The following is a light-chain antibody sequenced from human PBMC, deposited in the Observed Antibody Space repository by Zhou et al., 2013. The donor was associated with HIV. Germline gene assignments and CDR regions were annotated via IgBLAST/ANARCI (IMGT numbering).Light chain of an antibody. Sequence: DIQMTQSPSSLSASVGDRVTIICRASQSINNFLNWYQHKPGQAPTLLIYAASTLKDGVPSTFSGSGSGTVFTLTISSLQPEDFATYYCQQSFSSPYTFGQGTKLDIK. V-gene: IGKV1-39*01. J-gene: IGKJ2*01. CDR1: QSINNF. CDR3: QQSFSSPYT. CDR2: AAS.